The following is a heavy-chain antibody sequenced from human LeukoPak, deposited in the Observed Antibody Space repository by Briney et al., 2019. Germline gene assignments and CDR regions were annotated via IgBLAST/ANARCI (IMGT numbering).Heavy chain of an antibody. J-gene: IGHJ4*02. CDR1: GGSFSGDS. CDR3: ARGGVD. V-gene: IGHV4-34*01. Sequence: PSETLSLTCAVYGGSFSGDSWSWIRQPPGEGLEWIGEINHGGSTKYSPSLKSRVTISVDTSRNQFSLKLSSVTAADTAVYYCARGGVDWGQGTLVTVSS. CDR2: INHGGST. D-gene: IGHD3-10*01.